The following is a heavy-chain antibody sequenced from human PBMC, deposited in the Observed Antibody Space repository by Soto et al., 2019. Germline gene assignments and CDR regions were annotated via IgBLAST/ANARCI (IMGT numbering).Heavy chain of an antibody. V-gene: IGHV1-2*02. Sequence: QVQLVQSGAEVKKPGASVKVSCRASGYTFAGYYIHWVRQAPGQGLEWMGWIIPNSGDTNYAQRFQGRVTMTWDTSISTAYMDLSRLRSDDTAVYYCARGYCSGAGCSPYFDYWGQGTLVTVSS. D-gene: IGHD2-15*01. CDR3: ARGYCSGAGCSPYFDY. CDR1: GYTFAGYY. J-gene: IGHJ4*02. CDR2: IIPNSGDT.